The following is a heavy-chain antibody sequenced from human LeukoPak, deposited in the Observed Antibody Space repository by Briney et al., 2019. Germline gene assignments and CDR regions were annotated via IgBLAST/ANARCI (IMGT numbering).Heavy chain of an antibody. CDR3: ARGHEAFDS. Sequence: AWVKVTFKATGGTFSSYAISWVRQARGQGLEWMGGIIPIFGTANYAQKFQARVTNTTNESSSTTYMELGRLRSEYTAVYYGARGHEAFDSWGQGTMVTVSS. V-gene: IGHV1-69*05. CDR2: IIPIFGTA. J-gene: IGHJ3*02. CDR1: GGTFSSYA.